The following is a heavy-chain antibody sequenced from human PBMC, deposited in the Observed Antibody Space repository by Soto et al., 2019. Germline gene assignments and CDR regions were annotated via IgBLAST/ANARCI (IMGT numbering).Heavy chain of an antibody. D-gene: IGHD2-8*02. CDR1: GFTFSASD. Sequence: EVQLVESGGGSVQPGVSLGLSCAASGFTFSASDMHWVRQTTGGGLEWVAAIGTLHDTYYPDSVKGRFTISRDNARNSLNLQMNSLRAGDTGVYYCPRQASYWHGGGGWLDPWGQGTLVTVSS. J-gene: IGHJ5*02. CDR2: IGTLHDT. CDR3: PRQASYWHGGGGWLDP. V-gene: IGHV3-13*01.